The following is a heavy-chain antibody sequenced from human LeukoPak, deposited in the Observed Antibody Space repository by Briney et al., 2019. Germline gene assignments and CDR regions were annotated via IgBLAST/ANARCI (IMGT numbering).Heavy chain of an antibody. CDR3: ARGGSSVQDFDY. Sequence: KPSQTLSLTCAVSGGSISSGGYSWSWIRQPPGKGLEWIGYIYHSGSTYYNPSLKSRVTISVDRSKNQFSLKLSSVTAADTAVYYCARGGSSVQDFDYWGQGTLVTVSS. J-gene: IGHJ4*02. D-gene: IGHD1-26*01. V-gene: IGHV4-30-2*01. CDR2: IYHSGST. CDR1: GGSISSGGYS.